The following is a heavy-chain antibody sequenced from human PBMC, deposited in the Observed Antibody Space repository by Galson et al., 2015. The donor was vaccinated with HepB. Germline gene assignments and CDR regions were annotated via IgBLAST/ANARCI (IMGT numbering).Heavy chain of an antibody. CDR1: GFTFRIDA. Sequence: SLRLSCAASGFTFRIDAMYWVRQAPGKGLEWISSISSSGIHINYADSVKGRFTISRDNAKNSLFLQMNSLTAQDTAVYYCARDKRKWQTANYYGMDVWGQGTKVTVS. CDR2: ISSSGIHI. J-gene: IGHJ6*02. V-gene: IGHV3-21*06. D-gene: IGHD2-21*02. CDR3: ARDKRKWQTANYYGMDV.